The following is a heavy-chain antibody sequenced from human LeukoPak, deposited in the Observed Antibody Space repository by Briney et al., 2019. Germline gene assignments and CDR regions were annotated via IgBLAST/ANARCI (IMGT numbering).Heavy chain of an antibody. CDR3: ARDGYCSSTSCSGVPKI. CDR1: GYTFTGYY. D-gene: IGHD2-2*03. Sequence: GASVKVSCKASGYTFTGYYVHWVRQAPGQGLEWVGWINPNSGGTNYAQKLQGRVTMTRDTSISTAYMELSRLRSDDTAVYYCARDGYCSSTSCSGVPKIWGQGTLVTVSS. J-gene: IGHJ4*02. CDR2: INPNSGGT. V-gene: IGHV1-2*02.